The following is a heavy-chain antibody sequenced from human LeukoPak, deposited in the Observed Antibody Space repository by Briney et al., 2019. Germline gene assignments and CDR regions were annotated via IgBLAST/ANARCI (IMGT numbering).Heavy chain of an antibody. CDR3: ARHYTSDAYPKYFAY. D-gene: IGHD3-3*01. Sequence: SGTLSLTCAVSGGSISSNNWWSWVRQPPGKGLEWIGEVYHSGGTSYNPSLTSRVTISVDKSKNQFSLHLGSVTAADTAVYYCARHYTSDAYPKYFAYWGQGALVTVSS. CDR1: GGSISSNNW. CDR2: VYHSGGT. V-gene: IGHV4-4*02. J-gene: IGHJ4*02.